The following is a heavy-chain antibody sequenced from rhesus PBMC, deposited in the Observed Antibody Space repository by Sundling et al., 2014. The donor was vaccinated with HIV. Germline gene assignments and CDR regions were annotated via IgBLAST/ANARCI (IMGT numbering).Heavy chain of an antibody. CDR2: IYGNSAST. V-gene: IGHV4-73*01. CDR3: AMPLVIDFDY. CDR1: GGSFSGYYY. J-gene: IGHJ4*01. Sequence: QVKLQQWGGGLVKPSETLSLTCAVYGGSFSGYYYWTWIRQSPGRGLEWIGHIYGNSASTRYNPSLKNRVTISTDTSKNHFSLKLSSLTAADTAVYYCAMPLVIDFDYWGQGVVVTVSS.